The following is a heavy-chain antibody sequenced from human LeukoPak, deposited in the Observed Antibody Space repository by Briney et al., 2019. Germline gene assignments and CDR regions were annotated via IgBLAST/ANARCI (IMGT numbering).Heavy chain of an antibody. CDR1: GYTLSNYD. J-gene: IGHJ4*02. V-gene: IGHV1-18*01. Sequence: ASVKVSCKASGYTLSNYDISWVRQAPGQGLEWLGWISVYNGNTNYAQKFQGRVSMTTDTSTSTAYMELRSLRSDDTAMYYCVRVDSGRYYGHDYWGQGTLVTVTS. D-gene: IGHD1-26*01. CDR3: VRVDSGRYYGHDY. CDR2: ISVYNGNT.